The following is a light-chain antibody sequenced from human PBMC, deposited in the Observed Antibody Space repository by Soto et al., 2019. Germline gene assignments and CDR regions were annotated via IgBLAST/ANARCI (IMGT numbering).Light chain of an antibody. V-gene: IGKV1-5*03. CDR2: RAS. CDR3: QQYSGDPWT. Sequence: DVQMTQSPSTLSASVGDRVTITCRASQSVNTWLAWFHQKPGKAPKVLIYRASNLEIGVPSRFSGGGSGTEFILTISSLQPDDFATYYCQQYSGDPWTFGQGTKVEIK. CDR1: QSVNTW. J-gene: IGKJ1*01.